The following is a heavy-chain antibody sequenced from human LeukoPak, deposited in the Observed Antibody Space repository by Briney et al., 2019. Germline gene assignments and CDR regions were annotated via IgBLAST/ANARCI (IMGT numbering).Heavy chain of an antibody. D-gene: IGHD2-2*01. CDR2: INHSGST. V-gene: IGHV4-34*01. J-gene: IGHJ4*02. CDR1: GGSFSGYY. CDR3: ARTSSVGVLAAAHFDY. Sequence: SETLSLTCAVYGGSFSGYYWGWISQPPGKVLEWIGEINHSGSTNYNPSLKSRVTISVDTSKNQFSLKLSSVTAADTAVYYCARTSSVGVLAAAHFDYWGQGTLVTVSS.